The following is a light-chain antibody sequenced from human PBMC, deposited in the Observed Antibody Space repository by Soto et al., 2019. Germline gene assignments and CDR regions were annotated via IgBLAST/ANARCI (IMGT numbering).Light chain of an antibody. V-gene: IGLV1-40*01. CDR2: GNS. J-gene: IGLJ1*01. Sequence: QSVLTQPPSVSGAPGQRVTISCTGSSSNIWTGYDVHWYQQLPGTAPKLLIYGNSNRPSGVPDRFSGSKSGTSSSLAITGLQAEDEADYSCQSYDSSLSGYVFGTGTKVTVL. CDR3: QSYDSSLSGYV. CDR1: SSNIWTGYD.